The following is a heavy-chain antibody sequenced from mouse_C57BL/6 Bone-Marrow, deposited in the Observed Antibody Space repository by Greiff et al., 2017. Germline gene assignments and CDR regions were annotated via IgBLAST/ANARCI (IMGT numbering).Heavy chain of an antibody. CDR3: ARYYDYDLYYFDY. V-gene: IGHV1-81*01. Sequence: VQLQQSGAELARPGASVKLSCKASGYTFTSYGISWVKQRTGQGLEWIGEIYPRTGNTYYNETFKGKATLTADKTSSTAYMELRSLTSEDSSVYFCARYYDYDLYYFDYWGQGTTLTVSS. J-gene: IGHJ2*01. D-gene: IGHD2-4*01. CDR2: IYPRTGNT. CDR1: GYTFTSYG.